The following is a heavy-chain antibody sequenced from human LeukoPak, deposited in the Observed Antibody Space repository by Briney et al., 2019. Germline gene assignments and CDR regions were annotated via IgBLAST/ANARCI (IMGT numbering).Heavy chain of an antibody. J-gene: IGHJ5*02. V-gene: IGHV1-46*01. CDR2: INPSGGST. CDR1: GYTFTSYY. CDR3: ARDAADYVWGSYRPTNWFDP. D-gene: IGHD3-16*02. Sequence: GASVKVSCKASGYTFTSYYMHWVRQAPGQGLEWMGIINPSGGSTSYAQKFQGRVTMTRDTSTSTVYMELSSLRSEDTAVYYCARDAADYVWGSYRPTNWFDPWGQRTLVTASS.